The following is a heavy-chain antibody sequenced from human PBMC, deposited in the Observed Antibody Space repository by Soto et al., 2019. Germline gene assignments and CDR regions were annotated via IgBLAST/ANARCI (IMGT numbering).Heavy chain of an antibody. CDR1: GFTFTHYW. Sequence: EVQLVESGGDLVQPGGSLRLSCAASGFTFTHYWIHWVRQIPGKGLVWVSHINLDGSDTNYADSVKGRFTISRDNAKDAVDLQMNSLRAEDTAVYYCASLTTLATYLALWGRGTLVTVSS. J-gene: IGHJ2*01. V-gene: IGHV3-74*01. D-gene: IGHD6-13*01. CDR2: INLDGSDT. CDR3: ASLTTLATYLAL.